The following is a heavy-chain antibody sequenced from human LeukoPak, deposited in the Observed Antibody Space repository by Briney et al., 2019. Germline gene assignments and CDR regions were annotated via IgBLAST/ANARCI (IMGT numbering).Heavy chain of an antibody. V-gene: IGHV4-34*01. J-gene: IGHJ4*02. Sequence: SETLSLTCAVYGGSFSGYHWSWIRQPPGKGLEWIGEINHSGSTNYNPSLKSRVTISVDTSKNQFSLKLSSVTAADTAVYYCASSLYGSGSKNFDYWGQGTLVTVSS. CDR2: INHSGST. CDR3: ASSLYGSGSKNFDY. CDR1: GGSFSGYH. D-gene: IGHD3-10*01.